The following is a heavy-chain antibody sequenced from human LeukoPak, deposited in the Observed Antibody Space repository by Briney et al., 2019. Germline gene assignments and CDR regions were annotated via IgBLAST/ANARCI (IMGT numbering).Heavy chain of an antibody. CDR1: GFTFSGYA. CDR2: ISDNGGRT. Sequence: PGGSLRLSCAASGFTFSGYAMSWVRQAPGKGLEWVSTISDNGGRTYYADSVKGRFTISRDNSKNTLFLQMNSLRAEDSAVYYCAKTQRYSSRPYDYWGQGTLVTVSS. V-gene: IGHV3-23*01. J-gene: IGHJ4*02. D-gene: IGHD6-19*01. CDR3: AKTQRYSSRPYDY.